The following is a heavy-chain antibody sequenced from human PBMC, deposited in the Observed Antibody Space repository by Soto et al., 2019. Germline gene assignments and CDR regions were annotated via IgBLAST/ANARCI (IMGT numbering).Heavy chain of an antibody. CDR1: GGSISSGGYY. V-gene: IGHV4-31*03. D-gene: IGHD3-10*01. CDR3: ARSRLLWFGELLLPVDAFDI. J-gene: IGHJ3*02. CDR2: IYYSGST. Sequence: SETLSLTCTVSGGSISSGGYYWSWIRQHPGKGLEWIGYIYYSGSTYYNPSLKSRVTISVDTSKNQFSLKLSSVTAADTAVYYCARSRLLWFGELLLPVDAFDIWGQGTMVTVSS.